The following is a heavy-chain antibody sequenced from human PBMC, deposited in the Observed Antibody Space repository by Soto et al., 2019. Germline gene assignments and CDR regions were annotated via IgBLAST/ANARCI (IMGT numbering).Heavy chain of an antibody. V-gene: IGHV4-59*01. D-gene: IGHD3-22*01. CDR3: ARGGGSGYEYYYYYGVDV. CDR2: IYYSGST. J-gene: IGHJ6*02. CDR1: GGSISSYY. Sequence: SETLSLTCTVSGGSISSYYWSWIRQPPGKGLEWIGYIYYSGSTNYNPSLKSRVTISVDTSKNQFSLKLSSVTAADTAVYYCARGGGSGYEYYYYYGVDVWGQGTTVTDSS.